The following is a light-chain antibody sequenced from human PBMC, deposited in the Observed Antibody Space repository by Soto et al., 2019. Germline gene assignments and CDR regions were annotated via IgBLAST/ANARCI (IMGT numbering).Light chain of an antibody. J-gene: IGKJ4*01. Sequence: EIVLTQSPGTLSLSPGESATLSCRASQSVTSSYLAWYQQKPGQAPRLLIYGASSRATGIPDRFSGSGSGTDFTLTISRLEPEDFAVYYCQQYVRSPLTFGGGTKVEIK. CDR3: QQYVRSPLT. CDR2: GAS. V-gene: IGKV3-20*01. CDR1: QSVTSSY.